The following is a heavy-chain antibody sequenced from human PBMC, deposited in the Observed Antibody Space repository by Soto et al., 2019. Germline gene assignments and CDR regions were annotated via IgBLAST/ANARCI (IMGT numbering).Heavy chain of an antibody. CDR2: INHSGST. Sequence: QVQLQQWGAGLLKPSETLSLTCAVYGGSFSGYYWSWIRQPPGKGLEWIGEINHSGSTNYNPSLKSRVTISVDTSKNQFSLKLSSVTAADTAVYYCARAPLITMIVVAWSVGGYYYGMDVWGQGTTVTVSS. J-gene: IGHJ6*02. V-gene: IGHV4-34*01. CDR1: GGSFSGYY. CDR3: ARAPLITMIVVAWSVGGYYYGMDV. D-gene: IGHD3-22*01.